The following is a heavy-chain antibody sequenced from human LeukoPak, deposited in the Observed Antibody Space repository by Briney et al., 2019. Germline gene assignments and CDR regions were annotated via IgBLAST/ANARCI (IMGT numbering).Heavy chain of an antibody. J-gene: IGHJ4*02. V-gene: IGHV1-18*01. CDR3: ARGPVRYFDWLLYRAAEVFDY. CDR2: ISAYNGNT. D-gene: IGHD3-9*01. CDR1: GYSFTSYG. Sequence: GESLKISCKGSGYSFTSYGISWVRQAPGQGLEWMGWISAYNGNTNYAQKLQGRVTMTTDTSTSTAYMELRSLRSDDTAVYYCARGPVRYFDWLLYRAAEVFDYWGQGTLVTVSS.